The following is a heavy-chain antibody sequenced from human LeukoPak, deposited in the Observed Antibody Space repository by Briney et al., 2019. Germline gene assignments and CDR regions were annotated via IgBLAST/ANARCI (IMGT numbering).Heavy chain of an antibody. D-gene: IGHD2-15*01. CDR3: ATSTYCSGGSCYSRTFQY. J-gene: IGHJ4*02. CDR2: INSDGSST. V-gene: IGHV3-74*01. CDR1: GFTFSSYW. Sequence: GGSLRLSCAASGFTFSSYWMHWVRQAPGKGLVWVSRINSDGSSTTYADSVKGRFTISRDNAKNTLYLQINSLRAEDTAVYYCATSTYCSGGSCYSRTFQYWGQGTLVTVSS.